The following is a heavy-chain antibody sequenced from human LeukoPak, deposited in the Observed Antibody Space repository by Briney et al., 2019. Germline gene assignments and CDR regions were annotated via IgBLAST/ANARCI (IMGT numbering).Heavy chain of an antibody. J-gene: IGHJ4*02. V-gene: IGHV3-48*03. Sequence: GGSLRLSCAASGFTFSSYEMNWVRQAPGKGLEWVSYISSSGSTIYYADSVKGRFTISRDNAKNSLYLQMNSLRAEDTAIYYCTSDSPPDYWGQGTLVTVSS. CDR2: ISSSGSTI. CDR1: GFTFSSYE. CDR3: TSDSPPDY.